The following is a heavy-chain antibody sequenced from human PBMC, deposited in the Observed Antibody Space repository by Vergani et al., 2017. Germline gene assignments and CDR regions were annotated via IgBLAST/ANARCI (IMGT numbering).Heavy chain of an antibody. J-gene: IGHJ4*02. Sequence: QVQLQESGPGLVKPSQTLFLTCTVSGGSINSHNYYWSWIRQPAGKGLEWIGRIHTSGSTNYNPSLQSRVTMSEDTSKNKFSLNLTSMTAADTAVYFCARGSCLGGSCYKHLFDYWGQGILVTVSS. CDR2: IHTSGST. V-gene: IGHV4-61*02. D-gene: IGHD2-15*01. CDR1: GGSINSHNYY. CDR3: ARGSCLGGSCYKHLFDY.